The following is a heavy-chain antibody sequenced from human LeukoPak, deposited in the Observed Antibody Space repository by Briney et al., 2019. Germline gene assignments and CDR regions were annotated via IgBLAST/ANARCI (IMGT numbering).Heavy chain of an antibody. J-gene: IGHJ6*04. CDR1: GDSISRYY. CDR3: ARAGYSGSDFSV. V-gene: IGHV4-59*01. D-gene: IGHD5-12*01. CDR2: ISYSGGT. Sequence: SETLSLTCTVSGDSISRYYWSWIRQPPGKGLEWIGYISYSGGTSYNPSLKSRVTISVDTSKNQFSLKLSSVTATDTAVYYCARAGYSGSDFSVWGKGSTVTVSS.